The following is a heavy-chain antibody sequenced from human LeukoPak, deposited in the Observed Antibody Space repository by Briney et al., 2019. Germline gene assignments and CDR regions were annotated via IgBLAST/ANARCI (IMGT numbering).Heavy chain of an antibody. CDR3: ARDGGYCSGGSCFDY. D-gene: IGHD2-15*01. CDR1: GYTFTSYA. J-gene: IGHJ4*02. CDR2: IIPIFGTA. V-gene: IGHV1-69*06. Sequence: GASVKVSCKASGYTFTSYAMNWVRQAPGQGLEWMGWIIPIFGTANYAQKFQGRVTITADKSTSTAYMELSSLRSEDTAVYYCARDGGYCSGGSCFDYWGQGTLVTVSS.